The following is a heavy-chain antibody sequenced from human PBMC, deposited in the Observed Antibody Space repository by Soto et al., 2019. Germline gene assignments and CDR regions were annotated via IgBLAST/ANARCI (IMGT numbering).Heavy chain of an antibody. CDR1: GFTFSSYA. CDR2: ISGSGGST. Sequence: EVPLLESGGGLVQPGGSLRLSCAASGFTFSSYAMSWVRQAPGKGLEWVSAISGSGGSTYYADSVKGRFTISRDNSKNTLYLQMNSLSAEDTAVYYCAKGRGYCSSTSCYVGSDYWGQGTLVTVSS. J-gene: IGHJ4*02. CDR3: AKGRGYCSSTSCYVGSDY. V-gene: IGHV3-23*01. D-gene: IGHD2-2*01.